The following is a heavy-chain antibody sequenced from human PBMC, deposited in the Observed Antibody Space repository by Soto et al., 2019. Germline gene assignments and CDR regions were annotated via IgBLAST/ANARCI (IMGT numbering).Heavy chain of an antibody. CDR2: IIPLFGTA. V-gene: IGHV1-69*13. D-gene: IGHD2-8*02. CDR1: GGTFSSYA. Sequence: SVKVSCKASGGTFSSYAISWVRQAPGQGLEWMGGIIPLFGTANYAQKFQGRVTITADESTSTAYMELNSLRSDDTAVYYCARSAVLYMDALDIWGQGTMVTVSS. J-gene: IGHJ3*02. CDR3: ARSAVLYMDALDI.